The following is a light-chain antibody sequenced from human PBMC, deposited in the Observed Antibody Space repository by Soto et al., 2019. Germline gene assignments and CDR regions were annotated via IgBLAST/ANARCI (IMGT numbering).Light chain of an antibody. CDR3: QQYNSYWGT. J-gene: IGKJ1*01. CDR2: KAS. CDR1: QSIFSW. Sequence: DIQMTQSPSTLSASVGDRVTISCRASQSIFSWLAWYQQKPGKAPKLLIYKASSLKSGVPARFSGSGSGTEFTLTISSLQPDDFATYYCQQYNSYWGTFGQGTKVGIK. V-gene: IGKV1-5*03.